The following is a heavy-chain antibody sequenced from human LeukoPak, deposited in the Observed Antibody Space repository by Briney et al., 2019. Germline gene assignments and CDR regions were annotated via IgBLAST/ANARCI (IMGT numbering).Heavy chain of an antibody. CDR2: FSGSVDNT. V-gene: IGHV3-23*01. D-gene: IGHD3-16*01. J-gene: IGHJ4*02. Sequence: GGSLVLSCPASGFPFSSYAMNWVRQGPGKGLEWVSGFSGSVDNTYYADSLTARFTISRDNSKNTLYLQMKSLKPGDTAVYYCAKVGQPWSIWDYFDYWGEGSLVTVSS. CDR1: GFPFSSYA. CDR3: AKVGQPWSIWDYFDY.